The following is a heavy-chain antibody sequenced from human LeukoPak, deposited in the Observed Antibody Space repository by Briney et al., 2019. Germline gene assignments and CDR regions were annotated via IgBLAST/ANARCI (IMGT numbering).Heavy chain of an antibody. Sequence: ASVKVSCKVSGYTLTELSMHWVRQAPGKGLEWMGGFDPEDGETIYAQKFQGRVTMTGDTSTDTAYMELSSLRSEDTAVYYCAATSAWLLSSPFDYWGQGTLVTVSS. J-gene: IGHJ4*02. D-gene: IGHD3-9*01. CDR2: FDPEDGET. CDR3: AATSAWLLSSPFDY. CDR1: GYTLTELS. V-gene: IGHV1-24*01.